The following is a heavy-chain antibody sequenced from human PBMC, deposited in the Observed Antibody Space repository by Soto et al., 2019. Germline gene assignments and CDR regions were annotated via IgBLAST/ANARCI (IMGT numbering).Heavy chain of an antibody. V-gene: IGHV6-1*01. Sequence: PSQTLSLTCAISGDSVSSNSAAWNWIRQSPSRGLEWLGRTYYRSKWYNDYAISVENRITINPDPSKNQFSLQLNSVTPEDTAINFCERGQNYFASGSPSYGMDVWGQGTTVTLSS. CDR3: ERGQNYFASGSPSYGMDV. CDR1: GDSVSSNSAA. D-gene: IGHD3-10*01. CDR2: TYYRSKWYN. J-gene: IGHJ6*02.